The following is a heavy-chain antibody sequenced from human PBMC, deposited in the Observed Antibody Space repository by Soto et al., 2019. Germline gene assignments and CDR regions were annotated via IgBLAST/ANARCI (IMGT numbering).Heavy chain of an antibody. CDR2: IHYSGSI. Sequence: QVQLQESGPGLVKPSETLSLTCTVSGASISSYYWSWIRQPPGKGLDWIGYIHYSGSINYNPSLKSRVIISIATSKNQFSLNLSSVTAADTAVYYCARHSQNGPPRWFGELLSWGQGTLVTVSS. CDR3: ARHSQNGPPRWFGELLS. D-gene: IGHD3-10*01. CDR1: GASISSYY. V-gene: IGHV4-59*01. J-gene: IGHJ4*02.